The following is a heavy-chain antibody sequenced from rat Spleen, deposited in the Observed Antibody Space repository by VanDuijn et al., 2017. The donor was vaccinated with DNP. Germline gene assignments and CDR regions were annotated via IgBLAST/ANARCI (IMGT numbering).Heavy chain of an antibody. CDR3: TTDFERGY. CDR1: GFTFSSFP. CDR2: ISTSGGST. Sequence: EVQLVESGGGLVQPGRSMKLSCAASGFTFSSFPMAWVRQAPTKGLEWVATISTSGGSTYYRDSVKGRFTISRDNAKSTLYLQMNSLRSEDTATYYCTTDFERGYWGQGAMVTVSS. V-gene: IGHV5-46*01. D-gene: IGHD1-11*01. J-gene: IGHJ2*01.